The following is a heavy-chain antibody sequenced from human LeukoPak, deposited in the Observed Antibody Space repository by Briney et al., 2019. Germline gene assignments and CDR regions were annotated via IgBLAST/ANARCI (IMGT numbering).Heavy chain of an antibody. Sequence: GGSLRLSCGASGFTFSNYWMHWVRQAPGKGLVWVSRTDGDGSSTGYADSVKGRFTISRDNAKNTLYLQMNSLRAEDTAVYYCARGHTAMGDYWGQGTLVTVSS. D-gene: IGHD5-18*01. J-gene: IGHJ4*02. CDR3: ARGHTAMGDY. CDR2: TDGDGSST. V-gene: IGHV3-74*01. CDR1: GFTFSNYW.